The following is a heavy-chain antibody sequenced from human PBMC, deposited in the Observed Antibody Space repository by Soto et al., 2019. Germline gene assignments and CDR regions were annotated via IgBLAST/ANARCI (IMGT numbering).Heavy chain of an antibody. D-gene: IGHD2-15*01. CDR3: ARGDREDILVVVGARPGEYGIDI. Sequence: QVQLVESGGGVVQPGGSLRLSCAASGFTFRNYAMHWVRQAPGKGLECLAVIAYDGSNAFYRDSVKGRFTISRYNSKSTLYLHMNSLRSEVTGVYYCARGDREDILVVVGARPGEYGIDIWGQGTTVTVSS. CDR2: IAYDGSNA. CDR1: GFTFRNYA. V-gene: IGHV3-30-3*01. J-gene: IGHJ6*02.